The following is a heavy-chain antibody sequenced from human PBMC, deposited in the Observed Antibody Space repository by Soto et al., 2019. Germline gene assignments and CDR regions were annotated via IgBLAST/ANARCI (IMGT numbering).Heavy chain of an antibody. J-gene: IGHJ4*02. CDR2: LYYNGNT. Sequence: LQLQESGPGLVKPSETLSLTCIVSGASISRSSYYWAWMRQPPGKGLEWIGNLYYNGNTHYNPSLKSRVTISGDTSNDQLSLKLTSVTVADTAVSYCVRLITSGWFGTDYWGPGVLVTVSS. V-gene: IGHV4-39*01. CDR3: VRLITSGWFGTDY. CDR1: GASISRSSYY. D-gene: IGHD6-19*01.